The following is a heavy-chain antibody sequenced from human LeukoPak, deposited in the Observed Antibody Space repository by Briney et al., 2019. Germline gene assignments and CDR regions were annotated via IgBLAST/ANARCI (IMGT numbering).Heavy chain of an antibody. V-gene: IGHV3-7*01. D-gene: IGHD3-22*01. J-gene: IGHJ4*03. CDR3: ARDHYDSSGAADY. Sequence: GGSLRLSCAASGFTFSNYNMNWVRQAPGKGLEWVANIKQDGSEKYYVDSVKGRFTISRDNAKNSLYLQMNSLRAEDTAVYYCARDHYDSSGAADYWGQGTLVTVSS. CDR2: IKQDGSEK. CDR1: GFTFSNYN.